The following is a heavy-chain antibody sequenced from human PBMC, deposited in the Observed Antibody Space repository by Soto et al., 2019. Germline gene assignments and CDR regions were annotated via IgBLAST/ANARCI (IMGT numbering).Heavy chain of an antibody. CDR2: IRSKANSYAT. V-gene: IGHV3-73*01. Sequence: GGSLRLSCAASGSTFSGSAMHWVRQASGKGLQWVGRIRSKANSYATSYDASVKGRFTISRDDSKNTAYLQMNSLRTEDTAVYYCTRRYFYDSSGYYMDDYWGQGTLVTVSS. CDR1: GSTFSGSA. CDR3: TRRYFYDSSGYYMDDY. J-gene: IGHJ4*02. D-gene: IGHD3-22*01.